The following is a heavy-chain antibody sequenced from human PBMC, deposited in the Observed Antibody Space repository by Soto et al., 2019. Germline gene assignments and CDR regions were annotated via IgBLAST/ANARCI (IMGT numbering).Heavy chain of an antibody. CDR1: GGSFSGYY. Sequence: QVQLQQWGAGLLKPSETLSLTCAVYGGSFSGYYWSWIRQPPGKGLEWIGEINHSGSTNYNPSLKRRVTISVDTSKNQFSRKLSAVTAADTAVYYCARERGADIVVVVAATGPDAFDIWGQGTMVTVSS. CDR2: INHSGST. D-gene: IGHD2-15*01. V-gene: IGHV4-34*01. J-gene: IGHJ3*02. CDR3: ARERGADIVVVVAATGPDAFDI.